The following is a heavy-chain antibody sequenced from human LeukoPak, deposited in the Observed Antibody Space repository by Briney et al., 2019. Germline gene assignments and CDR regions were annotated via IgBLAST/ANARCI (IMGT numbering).Heavy chain of an antibody. J-gene: IGHJ4*02. Sequence: SETLSLTCTVSGGSISSYYWSWIRQPPGKGLEWIGYISYSGSTNYNPSLNSRVTISVDTSKNQFSLKLSSVTAADTAVYYCARAPYSSYGDYWGQGTLVTVSS. CDR1: GGSISSYY. CDR3: ARAPYSSYGDY. CDR2: ISYSGST. V-gene: IGHV4-59*12. D-gene: IGHD3-22*01.